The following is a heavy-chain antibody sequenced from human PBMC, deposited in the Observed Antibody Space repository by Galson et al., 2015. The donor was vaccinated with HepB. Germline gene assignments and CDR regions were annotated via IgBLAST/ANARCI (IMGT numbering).Heavy chain of an antibody. J-gene: IGHJ4*02. V-gene: IGHV1-46*01. Sequence: SVKVSCKASGYSFTSYFMHWVRQAPGHGLEWIGIINPSGGSTTSTQIFQVTTYAQRFQGRVTMTSDTSTSTVYMELTSLTPDDTAVYYCSRGMVEGGNGESGSWGQGTLVTVSS. CDR2: INPSGGSTTSTQIFQVT. D-gene: IGHD3-10*01. CDR3: SRGMVEGGNGESGS. CDR1: GYSFTSYF.